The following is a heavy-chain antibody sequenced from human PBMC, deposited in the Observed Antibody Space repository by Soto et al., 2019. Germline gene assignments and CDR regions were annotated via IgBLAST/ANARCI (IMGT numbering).Heavy chain of an antibody. D-gene: IGHD3-22*01. CDR3: GGDSSGYYYPDAFDI. CDR2: ISSSSSTI. Sequence: GVSLRLSCAASGFTFSDYYMSWIRQAPGKGLEWVSYISSSSSTIYYADSVKGRFTISRDNAKNSLYLQMNSLRDEDTALYYCGGDSSGYYYPDAFDIWGQGTMVTVSS. V-gene: IGHV3-11*04. J-gene: IGHJ3*02. CDR1: GFTFSDYY.